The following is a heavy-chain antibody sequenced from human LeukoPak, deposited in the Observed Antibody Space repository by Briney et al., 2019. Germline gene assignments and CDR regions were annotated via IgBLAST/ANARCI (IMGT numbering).Heavy chain of an antibody. V-gene: IGHV3-23*01. J-gene: IGHJ4*02. CDR1: GFTFSNYA. Sequence: GGSLRLSCAASGFTFSNYAMSWVRQTPGKGLEWVSGINGGGGTTYYSDSVKGRFTISRDNSKNTLYLQMDSLRDEDTAIYYCAKKRFSTPSAIEFDYWGRGTLVTVSS. D-gene: IGHD2-15*01. CDR3: AKKRFSTPSAIEFDY. CDR2: INGGGGTT.